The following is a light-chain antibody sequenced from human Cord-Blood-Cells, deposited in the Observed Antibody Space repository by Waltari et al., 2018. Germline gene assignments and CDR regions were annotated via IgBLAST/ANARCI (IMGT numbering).Light chain of an antibody. Sequence: IEMTQYPASLAVFLGERATIHCKPSQSVLYSSNNKNYLAWYQQKPGQPPKLLIYWASTRESGVPDRFSGSGSGTDFTLTISSLQAEDVAVYYCQQYYSTPPTFGQGTKVEIK. V-gene: IGKV4-1*01. CDR1: QSVLYSSNNKNY. J-gene: IGKJ1*01. CDR2: WAS. CDR3: QQYYSTPPT.